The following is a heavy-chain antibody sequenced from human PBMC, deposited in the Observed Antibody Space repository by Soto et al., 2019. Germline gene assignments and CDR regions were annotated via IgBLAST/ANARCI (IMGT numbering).Heavy chain of an antibody. CDR2: LNPSGGTT. J-gene: IGHJ2*01. CDR3: AKKGSPSGDHKNWYFDL. Sequence: ASVKVSCKTSDYTFTSYYIHWVRQAPGQGLEWMGVLNPSGGTTSYAQRFQGRLTMTRDTSTSTVYMELSSLGSEDTAVYYCAKKGSPSGDHKNWYFDLCGRGALVTVSS. V-gene: IGHV1-46*01. D-gene: IGHD1-26*01. CDR1: DYTFTSYY.